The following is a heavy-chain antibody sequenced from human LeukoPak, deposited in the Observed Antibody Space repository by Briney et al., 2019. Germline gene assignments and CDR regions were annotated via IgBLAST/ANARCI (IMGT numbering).Heavy chain of an antibody. J-gene: IGHJ1*01. CDR1: GGSFSGYY. Sequence: KPSETLSLTCAVYGGSFSGYYWSWIRQPPGKGLEWIGEINHSGSTNYNPSLKSRVTISVDTSKNQFSLKLSSVTAADTAVYYCARGRAVAGTRTVGNNFQHWGQGTLVTVSS. CDR3: ARGRAVAGTRTVGNNFQH. CDR2: INHSGST. D-gene: IGHD6-19*01. V-gene: IGHV4-34*01.